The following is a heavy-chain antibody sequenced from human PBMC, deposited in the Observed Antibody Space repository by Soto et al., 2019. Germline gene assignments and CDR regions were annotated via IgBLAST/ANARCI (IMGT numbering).Heavy chain of an antibody. J-gene: IGHJ4*02. CDR2: ISGSGGST. Sequence: EVQLLESGGGLVQPGGSLRLSCAASGFTFSSYAMSWVRQAPGEGLEWVSAISGSGGSTYYADSVKGRFTISRDNSKNTLYLQMNSLRAEDTAVYYCAKDLILLYSSSDFDYWGQGTLVTVSS. V-gene: IGHV3-23*01. CDR3: AKDLILLYSSSDFDY. D-gene: IGHD6-6*01. CDR1: GFTFSSYA.